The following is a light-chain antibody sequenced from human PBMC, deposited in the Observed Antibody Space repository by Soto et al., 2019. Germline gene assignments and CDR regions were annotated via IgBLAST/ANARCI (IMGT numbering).Light chain of an antibody. J-gene: IGKJ5*01. CDR3: QQYDNLPT. CDR1: QDISNY. Sequence: DIQMPQSPSSLSASGGDRVTITCQASQDISNYLNWYQQKPGKAPKLLIYDAANLETGVPSRFSGSGSGTDFTFTISSLQAEDIATYYCQQYDNLPTFGQGTRLEIK. V-gene: IGKV1-33*01. CDR2: DAA.